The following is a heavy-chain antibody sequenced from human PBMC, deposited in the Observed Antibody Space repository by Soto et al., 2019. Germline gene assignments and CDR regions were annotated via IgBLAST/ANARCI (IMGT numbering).Heavy chain of an antibody. J-gene: IGHJ6*02. V-gene: IGHV1-69*13. Sequence: SVKVSCKASGGTFSSYSISWVRQAPGQGLEWMGGIIPIFGTANYAQKFQGRVTITADESTSTAYMELSSLRSEDTAVYYCARAYSSSWGHSYYYYGMDVWGQGTTVTVSS. D-gene: IGHD6-13*01. CDR1: GGTFSSYS. CDR3: ARAYSSSWGHSYYYYGMDV. CDR2: IIPIFGTA.